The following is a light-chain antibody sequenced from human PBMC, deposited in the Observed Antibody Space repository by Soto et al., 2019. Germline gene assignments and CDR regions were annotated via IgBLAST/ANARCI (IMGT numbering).Light chain of an antibody. CDR3: KSYTSRSTYV. V-gene: IGLV2-14*03. Sequence: QSALTHPPSASWAPGQSVTISCTGTSSDVGGYNYVSWYQHHPGKAPKLMIYDVSNRPSGVSSRFSGSKSDNTASLTISGLQAEDEADYYCKSYTSRSTYVFGTGTKVTV. CDR2: DVS. CDR1: SSDVGGYNY. J-gene: IGLJ1*01.